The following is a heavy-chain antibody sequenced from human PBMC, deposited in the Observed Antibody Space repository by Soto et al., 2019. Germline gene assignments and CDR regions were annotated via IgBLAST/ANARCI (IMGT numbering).Heavy chain of an antibody. V-gene: IGHV1-18*01. CDR1: GYTFTSYG. D-gene: IGHD2-15*01. J-gene: IGHJ4*02. CDR2: ISAYNGNT. Sequence: ASVKVSCKASGYTFTSYGISWVRQAPGQGLEWMGWISAYNGNTNYAQKLQGRVTMTTDTSTSTAYMELRSLRSDNTAVYYCAKDLGYRSFCSGGSCYSFDYWGQGTLVTVSS. CDR3: AKDLGYRSFCSGGSCYSFDY.